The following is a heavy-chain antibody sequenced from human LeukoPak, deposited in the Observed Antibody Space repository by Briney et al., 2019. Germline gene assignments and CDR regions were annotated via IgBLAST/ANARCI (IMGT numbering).Heavy chain of an antibody. D-gene: IGHD3-16*01. V-gene: IGHV4-34*01. CDR3: ARGSRPLWGTRAIWFDP. CDR2: INHSGST. Sequence: SETLSLTCAVYGGSFSGYYWSWIRQPPGKGLEWIGEINHSGSTNYNPSLKSRVTISVDTSKNQFSLKLSSVTAADTAVYYCARGSRPLWGTRAIWFDPWGLGTLVTVSS. CDR1: GGSFSGYY. J-gene: IGHJ5*02.